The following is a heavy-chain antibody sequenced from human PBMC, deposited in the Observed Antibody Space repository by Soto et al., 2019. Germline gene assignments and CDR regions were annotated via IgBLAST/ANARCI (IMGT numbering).Heavy chain of an antibody. CDR3: ARDLSGGYYYDSSGYFPRDY. CDR2: INPRGGST. CDR1: GYTFTSYY. J-gene: IGHJ4*02. V-gene: IGHV1-46*01. Sequence: ASVKVSCKASGYTFTSYYMHWVRQAPRQGLEWMGIINPRGGSTSYAQKFQGRVTMTRDTSTSTVYMELSSLRSEDTAVYYCARDLSGGYYYDSSGYFPRDYWGQGTLVTVSS. D-gene: IGHD3-22*01.